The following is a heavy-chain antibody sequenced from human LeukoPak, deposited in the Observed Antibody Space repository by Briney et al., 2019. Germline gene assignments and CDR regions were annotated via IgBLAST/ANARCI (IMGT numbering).Heavy chain of an antibody. Sequence: ASVKVSFKASGYTFTSYGISWVRQAPGQGLEWMGWISAYNGNTNYAQKLQGRVTMTTDTSTSTAYMELRSLRSDDTAVYYCARDIAHAPLAAADQSFDYWGQGTLVTVSS. D-gene: IGHD6-13*01. CDR3: ARDIAHAPLAAADQSFDY. CDR2: ISAYNGNT. CDR1: GYTFTSYG. J-gene: IGHJ4*02. V-gene: IGHV1-18*01.